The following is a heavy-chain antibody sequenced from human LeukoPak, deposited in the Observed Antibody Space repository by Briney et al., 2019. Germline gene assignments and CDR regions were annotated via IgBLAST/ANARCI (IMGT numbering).Heavy chain of an antibody. V-gene: IGHV3-23*01. CDR2: ISGSGDTT. J-gene: IGHJ4*02. CDR3: AKESLSSPSRHFDY. CDR1: GFTFSSYA. Sequence: GGSLRLSCAASGFTFSSYAMSWVRQAPGKGLEWLSAISGSGDTTYYAESVKGRFSISRDSSKNTVYLQINSLRADDTAMYFCAKESLSSPSRHFDYWGQGTLVIVSS. D-gene: IGHD6-6*01.